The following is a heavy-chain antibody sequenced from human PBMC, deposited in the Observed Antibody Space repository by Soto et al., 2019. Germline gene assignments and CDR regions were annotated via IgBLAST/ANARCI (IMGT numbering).Heavy chain of an antibody. V-gene: IGHV4-30-2*01. D-gene: IGHD3-3*01. CDR2: IYHSGST. CDR1: GGSISSGGYS. CDR3: ASGPPFGR. J-gene: IGHJ4*02. Sequence: QLQLQESGSGLVKPSQTLSLTCAVSGGSISSGGYSWSWIRQPPGKGLEWIGYIYHSGSTYYNPSLXTXVXXPADLSKNPFSLKLSSVTAAEPAVYYCASGPPFGRWGQGTLVTVSS.